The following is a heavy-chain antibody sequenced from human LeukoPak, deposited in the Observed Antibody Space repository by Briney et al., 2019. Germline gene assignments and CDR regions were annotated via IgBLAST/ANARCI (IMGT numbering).Heavy chain of an antibody. D-gene: IGHD2-2*02. CDR1: GFTVSSNY. J-gene: IGHJ4*02. CDR2: ISYDGSNK. Sequence: GGSPRLSCAASGFTVSSNYMSWVRQAPGKGLEWVAVISYDGSNKYYADSVKGRFTISRDNSKNTLYLQMNSLRAEDTAVYYCAKKGGLYCSSTSCYTSSKGIDYWGQGTLVTVSS. V-gene: IGHV3-30*18. CDR3: AKKGGLYCSSTSCYTSSKGIDY.